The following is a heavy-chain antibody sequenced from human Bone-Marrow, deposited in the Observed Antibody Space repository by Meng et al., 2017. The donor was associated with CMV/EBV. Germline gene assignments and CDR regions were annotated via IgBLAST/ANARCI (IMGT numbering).Heavy chain of an antibody. D-gene: IGHD3-3*01. CDR1: GYSIRSDYY. Sequence: SETLSLTCTVSGYSIRSDYYWGWIRQPPGKGLEWIGSIYYSGSTYYNPSLKSRVTISVDTSKNQFSLKLSSVTAADTAVYYCARVPTIFGVVGLFDYWGQGTLVTVSS. CDR3: ARVPTIFGVVGLFDY. J-gene: IGHJ4*02. CDR2: IYYSGST. V-gene: IGHV4-38-2*02.